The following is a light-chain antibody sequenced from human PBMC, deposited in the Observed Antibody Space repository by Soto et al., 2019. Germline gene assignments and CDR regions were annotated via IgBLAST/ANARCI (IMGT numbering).Light chain of an antibody. J-gene: IGKJ5*01. CDR2: RTS. V-gene: IGKV3-20*01. CDR3: QQYGSLIT. Sequence: EIVLTQSPDTLSLSTGERATLSCRASQSVSSSYLAWYQQKPGQALRLLIYRTSSRATGIPDRFSGSGSGTDFTLTISRLEPEDFAVYYCQQYGSLITFGQGTRLEIK. CDR1: QSVSSSY.